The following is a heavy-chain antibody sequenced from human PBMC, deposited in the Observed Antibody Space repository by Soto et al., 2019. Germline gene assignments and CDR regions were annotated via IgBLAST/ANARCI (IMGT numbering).Heavy chain of an antibody. CDR2: ISRDANDI. J-gene: IGHJ5*01. Sequence: EVQLVESGGGLVQPGGSLRLSCEASRGAFGDYWMHWVRQAPGKGLVWVSRISRDANDIIYADSVKGRFTASRDNAKNMVFLQMNSLGVEATAVCYCAGDVPRNWFDSWGQGTLVTVSS. CDR3: AGDVPRNWFDS. CDR1: RGAFGDYW. V-gene: IGHV3-74*01.